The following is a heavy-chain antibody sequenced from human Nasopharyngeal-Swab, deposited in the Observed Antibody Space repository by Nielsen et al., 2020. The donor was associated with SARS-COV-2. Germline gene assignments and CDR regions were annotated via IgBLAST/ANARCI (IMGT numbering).Heavy chain of an antibody. V-gene: IGHV3-73*01. J-gene: IGHJ4*02. CDR2: IGDKARNYAT. CDR3: TTDYYFDY. Sequence: SGLVFSGAAIHWVRQASGKGLEWVGRIGDKARNYATTYAASVKGRFTISRDDSKNTAFLQMDSLNTEDTALYYCTTDYYFDYWGQGTLVTVSS. CDR1: GLVFSGAA. D-gene: IGHD4/OR15-4a*01.